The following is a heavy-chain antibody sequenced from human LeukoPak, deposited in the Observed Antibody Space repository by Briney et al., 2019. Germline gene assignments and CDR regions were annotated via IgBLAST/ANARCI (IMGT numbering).Heavy chain of an antibody. CDR1: GFTFRNYA. Sequence: GGSLRLSCAASGFTFRNYAMSWVRQAPGKGLEWVSAISGSGGSTYYADSVKGRFTISRDNSKNTPYLQMNSLRAEDTAVYYCALVGDSSGYYYFDYWGQGTLVTVSS. CDR3: ALVGDSSGYYYFDY. CDR2: ISGSGGST. V-gene: IGHV3-23*01. J-gene: IGHJ4*02. D-gene: IGHD3-22*01.